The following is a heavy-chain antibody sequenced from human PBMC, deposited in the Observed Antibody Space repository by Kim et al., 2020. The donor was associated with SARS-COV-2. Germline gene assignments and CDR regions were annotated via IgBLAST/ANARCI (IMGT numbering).Heavy chain of an antibody. CDR3: VRASSPRGADY. CDR1: GGSISSGDYY. D-gene: IGHD6-13*01. Sequence: SETLSLTCTVSGGSISSGDYYWGWIRQPPGKGLEWIGNIHYSGSTYYNPSLKSRVTISVDTSKNHFSLKLSSVTAADTAVYYCVRASSPRGADYWGQGTL. J-gene: IGHJ4*02. V-gene: IGHV4-30-4*08. CDR2: IHYSGST.